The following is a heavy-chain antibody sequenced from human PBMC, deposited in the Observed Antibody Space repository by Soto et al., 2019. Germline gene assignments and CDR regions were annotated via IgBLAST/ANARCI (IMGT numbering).Heavy chain of an antibody. CDR3: ARDDYGGNSNAFDI. CDR2: ISSSGSTI. D-gene: IGHD4-17*01. V-gene: IGHV3-48*03. CDR1: GFTFSSYE. J-gene: IGHJ3*02. Sequence: PGGSLRLSCAASGFTFSSYEMNWVRQAPGKGLEWVSYISSSGSTIYYADSVKGRFTISRDNAKNSLYLQMNSLRAEDTAVYYCARDDYGGNSNAFDIWGQGTMVTVSS.